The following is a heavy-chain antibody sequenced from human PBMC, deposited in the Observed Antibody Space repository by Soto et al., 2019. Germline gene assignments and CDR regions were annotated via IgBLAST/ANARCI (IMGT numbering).Heavy chain of an antibody. J-gene: IGHJ3*02. D-gene: IGHD4-17*01. CDR2: IYWDDDK. Sequence: QITLKESGPTLVKPTQTLTLTCTFSGFSISTSGVGVGWIRQPPGKALEWLALIYWDDDKRYSPSLKSKLTITKDTPQTQVVPTITNMDPVDTATYYCAHPFRIDYGDYIDAVDIWGQGTMVAVSS. CDR3: AHPFRIDYGDYIDAVDI. V-gene: IGHV2-5*02. CDR1: GFSISTSGVG.